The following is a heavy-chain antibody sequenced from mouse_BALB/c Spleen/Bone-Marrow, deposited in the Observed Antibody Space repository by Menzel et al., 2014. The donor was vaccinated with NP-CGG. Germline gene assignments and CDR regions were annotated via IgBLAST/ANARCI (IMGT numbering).Heavy chain of an antibody. J-gene: IGHJ3*01. D-gene: IGHD2-3*01. V-gene: IGHV14-4*02. CDR2: IDPENGDT. CDR3: NGGYYEAWFAY. Sequence: EVQLQQPGAELVRSGASVKLSCTASGFNIKDYYMHWVKQRPEQGLEWIGWIDPENGDTEYAPKFQGKATMTADTSSNTAYLQLSSLTSEDTAVYYCNGGYYEAWFAYWGQGTLVTVSA. CDR1: GFNIKDYY.